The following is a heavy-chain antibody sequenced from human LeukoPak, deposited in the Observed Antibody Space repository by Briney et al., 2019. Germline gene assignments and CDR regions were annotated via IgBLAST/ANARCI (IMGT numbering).Heavy chain of an antibody. V-gene: IGHV3-23*01. D-gene: IGHD2-2*01. CDR3: AKDEGYCSSTSCHLALSAFYI. CDR2: ISGSGDST. Sequence: GGSLRLSCAASGFTFSSYAMSWVRQAPGKGLEWVSAISGSGDSTYYADSVKGRFTISKDNSKNTLYLQMNILRAEDTAVYYWAKDEGYCSSTSCHLALSAFYIWGRGTMVTVSS. J-gene: IGHJ3*02. CDR1: GFTFSSYA.